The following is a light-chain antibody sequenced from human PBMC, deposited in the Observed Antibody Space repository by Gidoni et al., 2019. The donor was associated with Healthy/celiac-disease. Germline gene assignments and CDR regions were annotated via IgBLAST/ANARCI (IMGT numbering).Light chain of an antibody. V-gene: IGKV3-20*01. J-gene: IGKJ3*01. Sequence: EIVLTQSPGTLSLSPGERSTLSCRASPSVSCSYLAWYQQEPGQAPRLLIYGASSRATCIPDRFRCSGSGTDFPLTLSRLGPGDFAVYCCQEYGSSTEVTFGPGTKVDIK. CDR3: QEYGSSTEVT. CDR2: GAS. CDR1: PSVSCSY.